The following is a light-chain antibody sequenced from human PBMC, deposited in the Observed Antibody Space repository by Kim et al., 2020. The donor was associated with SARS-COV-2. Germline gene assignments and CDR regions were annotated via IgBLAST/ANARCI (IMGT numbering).Light chain of an antibody. Sequence: LGQTVRITCQGDSLRNYYASWYQQKPGQAPVLVIYAKNNRPSGIPDRFSGSSLGNTASLTITGAQAEDEADYYCNSRDSSGNHHYVFGTGTKVTVL. V-gene: IGLV3-19*01. CDR3: NSRDSSGNHHYV. J-gene: IGLJ1*01. CDR2: AKN. CDR1: SLRNYY.